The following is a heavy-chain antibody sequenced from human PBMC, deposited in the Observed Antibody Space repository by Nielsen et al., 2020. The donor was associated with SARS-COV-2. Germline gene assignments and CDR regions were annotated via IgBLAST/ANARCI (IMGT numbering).Heavy chain of an antibody. CDR2: ISAYNGNT. CDR1: GYTFTIYG. J-gene: IGHJ6*02. CDR3: ARAYSSGWKLYYYYGMDV. Sequence: ASVKVSCKASGYTFTIYGISWVRQAPGQGLEWMGWISAYNGNTNYAQKLQGRVTMTTDTSTSTAYMELRSLRSDDTAVYYCARAYSSGWKLYYYYGMDVWGQGTTVTVSS. V-gene: IGHV1-18*01. D-gene: IGHD6-19*01.